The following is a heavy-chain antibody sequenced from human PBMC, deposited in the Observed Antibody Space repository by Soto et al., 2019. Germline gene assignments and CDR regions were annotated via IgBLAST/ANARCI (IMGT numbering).Heavy chain of an antibody. Sequence: GGSLRLSCAASGFRFSDYSMNWVRQAPGRKLERVSYISSSSFTIHYADSVEGRFAISRDNAKNSLYLQMNSLRVEDTAVYYCARDYCDFWSGHVDYWGQGALVTVSS. CDR2: ISSSSFTI. J-gene: IGHJ4*02. V-gene: IGHV3-48*01. CDR1: GFRFSDYS. D-gene: IGHD3-3*01. CDR3: ARDYCDFWSGHVDY.